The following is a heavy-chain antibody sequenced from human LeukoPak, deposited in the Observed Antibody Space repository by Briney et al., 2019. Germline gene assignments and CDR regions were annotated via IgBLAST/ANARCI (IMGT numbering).Heavy chain of an antibody. D-gene: IGHD3-22*01. J-gene: IGHJ6*03. Sequence: GASVKVSCKASGYTFTGYYMHWVRQAPGQGLEWMGWINPNSGGTNYAQKFQGRVTMTRDTSISTAYMELSRLRSDDTAVYYCARGNGEGYDSSGYSPPYYYYYYMDVWGKGTTVTVSS. CDR3: ARGNGEGYDSSGYSPPYYYYYYMDV. CDR2: INPNSGGT. V-gene: IGHV1-2*02. CDR1: GYTFTGYY.